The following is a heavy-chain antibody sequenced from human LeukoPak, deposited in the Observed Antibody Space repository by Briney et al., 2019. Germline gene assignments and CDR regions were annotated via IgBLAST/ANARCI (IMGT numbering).Heavy chain of an antibody. D-gene: IGHD2-21*02. V-gene: IGHV1-18*01. CDR2: ISAYNGNT. CDR1: GYTFTSYG. J-gene: IGHJ6*02. CDR3: ARTIVVVTGTPYYGMDV. Sequence: GASVKVSCKASGYTFTSYGISWVRQAPGQGLEWMGWISAYNGNTNYAQKLQGRVTMTTDTSTSTAYMELRSLRSDDTAVYYCARTIVVVTGTPYYGMDVWGQGTTVTVSS.